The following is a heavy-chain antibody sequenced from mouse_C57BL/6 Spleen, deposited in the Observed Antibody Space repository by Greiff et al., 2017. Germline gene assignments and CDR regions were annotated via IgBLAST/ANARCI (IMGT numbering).Heavy chain of an antibody. CDR3: ARGEGAMDY. Sequence: QVQLQQPGAELVMPGASVKLSCKASGYTFTSYWMHWVKQRPGQGLEWIGEIDPSDSYTNYNKKFKGKSTLTVDKSSSTAYMQLSSRTSEDSTVYYCARGEGAMDYWGQGTSVTVSS. V-gene: IGHV1-69*01. J-gene: IGHJ4*01. CDR1: GYTFTSYW. CDR2: IDPSDSYT.